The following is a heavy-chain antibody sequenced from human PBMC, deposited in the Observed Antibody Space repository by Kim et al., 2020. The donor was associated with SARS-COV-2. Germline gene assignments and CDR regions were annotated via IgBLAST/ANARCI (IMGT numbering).Heavy chain of an antibody. V-gene: IGHV4-59*09. D-gene: IGHD6-13*01. Sequence: NTSPSLKSRVTISVDASKNQFALKLISVTAADTAVYYCARGGDGVAADTDWGNGTLVTVSS. CDR3: ARGGDGVAADTD. J-gene: IGHJ4*01.